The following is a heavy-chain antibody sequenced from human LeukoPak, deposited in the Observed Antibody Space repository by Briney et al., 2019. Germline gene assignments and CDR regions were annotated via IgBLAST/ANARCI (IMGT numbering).Heavy chain of an antibody. CDR1: GFNLNYYW. J-gene: IGHJ4*02. V-gene: IGHV3-7*01. Sequence: PAGSLRLSCEASGFNLNYYWLGWVRQAPGKGLEWVALIHHDESEKYYVDSVKGRFSISRDNAKSSVYLQMDSLRVDDTAVYYCSRWVSQYDFDYWGQGALVSVSS. CDR3: SRWVSQYDFDY. CDR2: IHHDESEK. D-gene: IGHD5-24*01.